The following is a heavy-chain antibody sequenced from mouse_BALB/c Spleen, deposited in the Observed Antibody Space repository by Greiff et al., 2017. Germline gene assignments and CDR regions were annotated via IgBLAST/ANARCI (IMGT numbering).Heavy chain of an antibody. CDR1: GFSLTSYG. D-gene: IGHD1-1*02. CDR2: IWSGGST. CDR3: ASPYGYYAMDY. Sequence: VKVVESGPGLVQPSQSLSITCTVSGFSLTSYGVHWVRQSPGKGLEWLGVIWSGGSTDYNAAFISRLSISKDNSKSQVFFKMNSLQANDTAIYYCASPYGYYAMDYWGQGTSVTVSS. J-gene: IGHJ4*01. V-gene: IGHV2-2*02.